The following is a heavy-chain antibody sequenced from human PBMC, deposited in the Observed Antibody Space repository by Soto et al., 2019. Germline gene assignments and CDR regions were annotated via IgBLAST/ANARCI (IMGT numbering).Heavy chain of an antibody. CDR3: ARGLATRPVVAFDI. D-gene: IGHD6-6*01. Sequence: QGTLKESGPTLVNPTQTLTLTCSFSGFSLSTSGVGVGWIRQSPGKALEWLALIYWSGDEHYRPSLKSRLSITKDTSKNHVVLIMTDMDPVDTATYYCARGLATRPVVAFDIWGQGTMVTVSS. V-gene: IGHV2-5*01. CDR2: IYWSGDE. CDR1: GFSLSTSGVG. J-gene: IGHJ3*02.